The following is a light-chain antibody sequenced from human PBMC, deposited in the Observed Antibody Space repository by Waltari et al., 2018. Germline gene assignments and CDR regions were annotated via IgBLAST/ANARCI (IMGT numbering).Light chain of an antibody. CDR2: DVA. J-gene: IGLJ2*01. CDR1: SSDIGGYHY. Sequence: QSALTQPASVSASPGQSITISCTGTSSDIGGYHYVSWYQQHPGQVPKLMSYDVARWPSGFSKRFSGSKSGNTASLTISGLQAEDEADYYCASYTSTNTVIFGGGTKVTVL. CDR3: ASYTSTNTVI. V-gene: IGLV2-14*03.